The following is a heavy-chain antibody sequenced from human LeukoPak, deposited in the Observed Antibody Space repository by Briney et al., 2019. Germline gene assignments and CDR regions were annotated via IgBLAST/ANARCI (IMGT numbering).Heavy chain of an antibody. CDR2: TYYRSKWYN. V-gene: IGHV6-1*01. D-gene: IGHD6-13*01. CDR1: GDSVSSNSAA. CDR3: ARGLAAAGIRGLTYYMDV. J-gene: IGHJ6*03. Sequence: SQTLSPTCAISGDSVSSNSAAWSWIRQSPSRGLEWLGRTYYRSKWYNDYAVSVKSRITINPDTSKNQFSLQLNSVTPEDTAVYYCARGLAAAGIRGLTYYMDVWGKGTTVTISS.